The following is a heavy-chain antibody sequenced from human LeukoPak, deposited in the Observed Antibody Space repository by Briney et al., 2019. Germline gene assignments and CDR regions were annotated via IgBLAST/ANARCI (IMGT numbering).Heavy chain of an antibody. J-gene: IGHJ5*02. D-gene: IGHD3-3*01. CDR3: ARANPIRITIFGVVKVFDP. V-gene: IGHV1-18*01. Sequence: ASVNVSCKASGYDFSSYGISWVRHAPGQGLQWMGWISVYNGKTNYGPLQGRVTMTTDTSTGTAYMELRNLKAEDTAMYYCARANPIRITIFGVVKVFDPWGQGTLVTVSS. CDR1: GYDFSSYG. CDR2: ISVYNGKT.